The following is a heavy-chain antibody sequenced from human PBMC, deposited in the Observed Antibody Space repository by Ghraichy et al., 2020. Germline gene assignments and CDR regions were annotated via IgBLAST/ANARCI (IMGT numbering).Heavy chain of an antibody. CDR2: IIPIFGTA. V-gene: IGHV1-69*13. Sequence: SVKVWGKASGGTLRRYVISWVRQAPGQGLEWMGGIIPIFGTANYAQKFQGRVTITADESTTTAYMELSSLRSEDTAVYYCARGAAAGNYYYYYMDVWGKGTTVTVSS. D-gene: IGHD6-13*01. J-gene: IGHJ6*03. CDR1: GGTLRRYV. CDR3: ARGAAAGNYYYYYMDV.